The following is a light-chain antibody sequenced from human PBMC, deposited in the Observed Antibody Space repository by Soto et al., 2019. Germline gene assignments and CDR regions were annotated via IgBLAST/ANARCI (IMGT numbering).Light chain of an antibody. CDR2: AAS. CDR1: QSISIY. J-gene: IGKJ1*01. CDR3: QQSSATPT. Sequence: DIQRTQAPSSLSASVRDRVTIAYRASQSISIYLNCYQHKPGKAPTLLIYAASSLQSGVPSRFSGSGSGREFTLTISSLQPEDFATYYCQQSSATPTFGQGTRVE. V-gene: IGKV1-39*01.